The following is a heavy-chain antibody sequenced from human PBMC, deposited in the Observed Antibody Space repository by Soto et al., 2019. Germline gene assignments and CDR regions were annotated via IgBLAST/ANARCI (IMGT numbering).Heavy chain of an antibody. Sequence: SETLSLTCTVSGGSVSNSNYYWGWIRQSPGKGLEWIGSVYYRGRSYSKSSVKSRVTISVDTSKNQFSLNLNSVAASDTAVYFCVSQRTSVLTQAYFDYWGPGALVTVSS. D-gene: IGHD2-8*01. CDR3: VSQRTSVLTQAYFDY. CDR2: VYYRGRS. CDR1: GGSVSNSNYY. J-gene: IGHJ4*02. V-gene: IGHV4-39*01.